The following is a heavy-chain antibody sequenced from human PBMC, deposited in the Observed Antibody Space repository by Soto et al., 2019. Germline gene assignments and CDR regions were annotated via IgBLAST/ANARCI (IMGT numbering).Heavy chain of an antibody. Sequence: PSETLSLTCAVSGDSGTSNVWWSWVRQPPGKGLEWIGEAYHNGLTDYNPSLKSRVTMSVDTSKNEFSLKLTSLTAADTAIYYCARDAAVPGESDRFDYWGQGTLVTVSS. CDR1: GDSGTSNVW. CDR3: ARDAAVPGESDRFDY. D-gene: IGHD6-19*01. CDR2: AYHNGLT. V-gene: IGHV4-4*02. J-gene: IGHJ4*02.